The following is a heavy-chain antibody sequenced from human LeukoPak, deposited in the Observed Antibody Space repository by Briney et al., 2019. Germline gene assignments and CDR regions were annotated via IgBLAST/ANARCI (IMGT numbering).Heavy chain of an antibody. CDR3: ARHFSMITAAGTFNYYYMDV. J-gene: IGHJ6*03. CDR1: GGSISSYF. Sequence: SETLCLTSTVPGGSISSYFWCWIRQRPGKGLWWVGYIYYSGSSNYNPSLKSRVTMSVDTSKNQFSLNLSSVTAADTAVYYCARHFSMITAAGTFNYYYMDVWGKGTTVTVSS. V-gene: IGHV4-59*08. CDR2: IYYSGSS. D-gene: IGHD6-13*01.